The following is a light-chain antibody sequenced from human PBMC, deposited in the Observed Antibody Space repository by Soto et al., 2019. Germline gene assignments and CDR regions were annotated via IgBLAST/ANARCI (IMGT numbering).Light chain of an antibody. Sequence: DIQMTPSPSSLSASVGDRVTITFLASQSISSYLNWYPPKPGKAPKLLIYAASSLQSGVPARFSGSGSGTDGTLTISSLQPEDCVTYYCQQSYSTPITVGQGTRLEIK. CDR1: QSISSY. CDR3: QQSYSTPIT. CDR2: AAS. V-gene: IGKV1-39*01. J-gene: IGKJ5*01.